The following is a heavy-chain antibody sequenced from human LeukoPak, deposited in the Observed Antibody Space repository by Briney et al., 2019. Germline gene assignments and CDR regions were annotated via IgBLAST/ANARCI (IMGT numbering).Heavy chain of an antibody. CDR3: ARAHDNYDISSFSALDY. CDR1: GFTFSTYG. D-gene: IGHD3-22*01. Sequence: GGSLRLSCAASGFTFSTYGMHWVRQAPGKGLEWLAVIWYDGSNIYYADSLKGRFAISRDNSRNTLYLLLNSLRAEDTAVYYCARAHDNYDISSFSALDYWGQGTLVTVSS. J-gene: IGHJ4*02. CDR2: IWYDGSNI. V-gene: IGHV3-33*01.